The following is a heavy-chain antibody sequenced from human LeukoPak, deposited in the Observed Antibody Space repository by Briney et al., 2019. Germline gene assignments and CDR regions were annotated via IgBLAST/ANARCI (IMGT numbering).Heavy chain of an antibody. V-gene: IGHV3-23*01. J-gene: IGHJ4*02. CDR2: ISGSGGTT. CDR3: AKTNRDGYNYHFDY. Sequence: SGGSLRLSCAASGFTFSSYGLSWVRQAPGKGLEWVSAISGSGGTTYYADSVKGRFTISRDSSKNTLYLQMNSLRAEDSAVYYCAKTNRDGYNYHFDYWGQGTLVTVSS. D-gene: IGHD5-24*01. CDR1: GFTFSSYG.